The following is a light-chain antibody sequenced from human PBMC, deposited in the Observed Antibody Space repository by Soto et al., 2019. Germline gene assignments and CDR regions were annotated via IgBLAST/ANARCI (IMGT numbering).Light chain of an antibody. Sequence: QSALTQPRSVSGSPGQSVTISCTGTSSDVGGYNYVSWYKQHPGKAPKLMIYDVTKRPSGVPDRFSGSKSGTTASLTISGLQAEDEADYYCCSFAGGNSFAFGTGTKLTVL. J-gene: IGLJ1*01. CDR3: CSFAGGNSFA. CDR1: SSDVGGYNY. V-gene: IGLV2-11*01. CDR2: DVT.